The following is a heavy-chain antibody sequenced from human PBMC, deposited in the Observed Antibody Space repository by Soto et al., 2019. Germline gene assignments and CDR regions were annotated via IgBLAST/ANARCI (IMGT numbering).Heavy chain of an antibody. J-gene: IGHJ3*02. Sequence: ASVKVSCKASGYIFTYYSMHWVRQAPGQGLEWMGIINPTGGGTNYAQKFQGRLTMTRDTSTSTVYMELRSLRSEDTAVYYCARDLVSAYDTSGHPDAFDIWGQGTMVTVSS. CDR1: GYIFTYYS. D-gene: IGHD3-22*01. CDR3: ARDLVSAYDTSGHPDAFDI. CDR2: INPTGGGT. V-gene: IGHV1-46*01.